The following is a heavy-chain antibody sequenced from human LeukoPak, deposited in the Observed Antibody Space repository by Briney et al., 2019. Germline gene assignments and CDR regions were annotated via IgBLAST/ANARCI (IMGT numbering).Heavy chain of an antibody. J-gene: IGHJ6*03. CDR2: INHSGSI. D-gene: IGHD3-16*01. V-gene: IGHV4-61*10. CDR3: ARQIVYDYVWGINYYYYMDV. Sequence: SETLSLTCTVSGGSISSGSYYWSWIRQPAGKGLECIGEINHSGSINYNPSLKSRVTISVDTSKSQFSLNLSSVTAADTAVYYCARQIVYDYVWGINYYYYMDVWGKGTTVTISS. CDR1: GGSISSGSYY.